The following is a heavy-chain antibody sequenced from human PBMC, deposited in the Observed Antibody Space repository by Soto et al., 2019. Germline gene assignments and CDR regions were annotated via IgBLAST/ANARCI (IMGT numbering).Heavy chain of an antibody. CDR3: ARYGQYRHQAIITEYFGMDV. V-gene: IGHV1-69*01. D-gene: IGHD2-2*02. Sequence: VQVVQSKAEAKKPGSSVKLSCEVSGVTFSNAAFSWVRQAPGQGLDWMGGIIPIFGGAKYAQKFQGRVEITADELTDILYMEVTSLTIHDTAVYFCARYGQYRHQAIITEYFGMDVWGQGTTVTVS. CDR2: IIPIFGGA. CDR1: GVTFSNAA. J-gene: IGHJ6*02.